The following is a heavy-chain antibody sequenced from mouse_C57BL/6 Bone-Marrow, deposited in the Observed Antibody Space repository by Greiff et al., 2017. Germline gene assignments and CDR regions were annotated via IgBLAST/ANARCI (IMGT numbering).Heavy chain of an antibody. D-gene: IGHD2-4*01. CDR3: THYDYDRAWFAY. CDR2: IDPEDGDT. CDR1: GFNIKDYY. Sequence: VQLKESGAELVRPGASVKLSCTASGFNIKDYYMHWVKQRPEQGLEWIGRIDPEDGDTEYAPKFQGKATMTADTSSNTAYLQLSSLTSEDTAVYYCTHYDYDRAWFAYWGQGTLVTVSA. V-gene: IGHV14-1*01. J-gene: IGHJ3*01.